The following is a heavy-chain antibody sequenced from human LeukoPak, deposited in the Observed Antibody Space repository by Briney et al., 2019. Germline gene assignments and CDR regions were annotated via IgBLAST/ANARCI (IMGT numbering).Heavy chain of an antibody. CDR2: ISWNSGSI. CDR1: GFTFDDYA. Sequence: GRSLRLSCAASGFTFDDYAMHWVRQAPGKGLEWVSGISWNSGSIGYADSVKGRFTISRDNAKNSLYLQMNSLRAEDTALYYCAKSIGPHWGAGDYWGQGTLVTVSS. D-gene: IGHD7-27*01. CDR3: AKSIGPHWGAGDY. V-gene: IGHV3-9*01. J-gene: IGHJ4*02.